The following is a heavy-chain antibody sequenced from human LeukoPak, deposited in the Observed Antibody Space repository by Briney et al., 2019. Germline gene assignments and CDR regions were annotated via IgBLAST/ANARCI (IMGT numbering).Heavy chain of an antibody. D-gene: IGHD3-16*02. CDR3: ARLYRDTAGSLAGMDV. CDR1: GFIFSSYE. J-gene: IGHJ6*02. CDR2: ISSSGTTI. Sequence: PGGSLRLSCEVSGFIFSSYEMNWVRQAPGKGLEWVSYISSSGTTIYSADSVRGRFTISRDNAKISLYLQMTSLRAEDTAVYFCARLYRDTAGSLAGMDVWGRGTTVAVSS. V-gene: IGHV3-48*03.